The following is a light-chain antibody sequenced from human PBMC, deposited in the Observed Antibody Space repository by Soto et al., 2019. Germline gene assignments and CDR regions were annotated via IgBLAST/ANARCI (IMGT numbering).Light chain of an antibody. J-gene: IGKJ4*01. Sequence: DIVLTQSPATLSLSPGERATLSCRASQSISSLLAWYQQKPGQAPRLLIYDASNRATGIPARFSGSGSGTDLTLTISSLEPEDFAVYYCQHRYNWPLTFGGGSKVEIK. CDR3: QHRYNWPLT. CDR1: QSISSL. V-gene: IGKV3-11*01. CDR2: DAS.